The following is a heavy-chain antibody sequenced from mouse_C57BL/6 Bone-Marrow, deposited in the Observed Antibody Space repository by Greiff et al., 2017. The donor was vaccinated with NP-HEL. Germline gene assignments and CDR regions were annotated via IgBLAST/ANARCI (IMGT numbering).Heavy chain of an antibody. J-gene: IGHJ2*01. CDR2: IDPSDSYT. Sequence: QVQLQQPGAELVKPGASVKLSCKASGYTFTSYWMQWVKQRPGQGLEWIGEIDPSDSYTNYNQKFKSKATLTVDKPSSTAYMQLSSLTSEDSAVYYCARGLRRYWGQGTTLTVSS. D-gene: IGHD2-4*01. V-gene: IGHV1-50*01. CDR1: GYTFTSYW. CDR3: ARGLRRY.